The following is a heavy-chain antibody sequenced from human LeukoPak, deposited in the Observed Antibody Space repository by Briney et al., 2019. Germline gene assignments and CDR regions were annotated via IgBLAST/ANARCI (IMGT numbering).Heavy chain of an antibody. V-gene: IGHV3-7*01. Sequence: GGSLRLSCAASGFTFSSYWMSWVRQAPGKGLEWVANIKQDGSEKYYVDSVKGRFTISRDNAKNSLYLQMNSLRAEDTAVYYCARDGGLAAAGSRQPYFDYWGQGTLVTVSS. CDR3: ARDGGLAAAGSRQPYFDY. J-gene: IGHJ4*02. D-gene: IGHD6-13*01. CDR2: IKQDGSEK. CDR1: GFTFSSYW.